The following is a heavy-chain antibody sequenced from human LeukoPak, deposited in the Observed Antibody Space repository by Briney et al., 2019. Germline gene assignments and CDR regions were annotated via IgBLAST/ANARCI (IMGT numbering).Heavy chain of an antibody. V-gene: IGHV7-4-1*02. J-gene: IGHJ5*02. CDR3: AKRYSSGYDLGPRWFDP. D-gene: IGHD5-12*01. CDR1: GYTFTSYP. CDR2: INTNTGNP. Sequence: ASVKVSCKASGYTFTSYPMNWVRQAPGQGLEWMGWINTNTGNPTYAQGFTGRFVFSLDTSVSTAYLQISNLKAEDTAVYYCAKRYSSGYDLGPRWFDPWGQGTLVTVSS.